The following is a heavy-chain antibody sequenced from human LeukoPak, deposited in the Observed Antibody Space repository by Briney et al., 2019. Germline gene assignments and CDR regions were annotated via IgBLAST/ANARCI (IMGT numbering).Heavy chain of an antibody. D-gene: IGHD3-16*02. CDR1: GGSISSNY. CDR3: ARVGIHLGARDY. V-gene: IGHV4-59*01. Sequence: SETLSLTCTVSGGSISSNYWSWVRQPQGEGQGWFGYIYYSGSTNSNHSLKSGVTISVATSKTQFSLTLSSVSPADTAVYYCARVGIHLGARDYWGQGTLGTVSS. CDR2: IYYSGST. J-gene: IGHJ4*02.